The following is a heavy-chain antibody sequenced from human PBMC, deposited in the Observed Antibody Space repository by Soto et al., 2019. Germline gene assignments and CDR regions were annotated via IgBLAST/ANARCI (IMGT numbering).Heavy chain of an antibody. J-gene: IGHJ3*02. Sequence: QVQLVQSGAEVKKPGASVKVSCKASGYTFTGYYMHWVRQAPGQGLEWMGWINPNSGGTNYAQKFQGWVTMTRYTSISTAYMELSRMRTYDTAVYYWASTGGSGWHDAFDIWGQRTMVTVSS. D-gene: IGHD6-19*01. CDR1: GYTFTGYY. CDR2: INPNSGGT. CDR3: ASTGGSGWHDAFDI. V-gene: IGHV1-2*04.